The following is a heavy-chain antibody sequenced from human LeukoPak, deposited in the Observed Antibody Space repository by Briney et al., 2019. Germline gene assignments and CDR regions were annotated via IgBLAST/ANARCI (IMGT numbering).Heavy chain of an antibody. CDR3: AKPIFVCGGDCFPLYYYGMDV. D-gene: IGHD2-21*02. Sequence: GGSLRLSCAASGFTFSSYAMSWVRQAPGKGLEWVSAISGSGGSTYYADSVKGRFTISRDNSKNTLYLQMNSLRAEDTAVYYCAKPIFVCGGDCFPLYYYGMDVWGQGTTVTVSS. CDR1: GFTFSSYA. CDR2: ISGSGGST. J-gene: IGHJ6*02. V-gene: IGHV3-23*01.